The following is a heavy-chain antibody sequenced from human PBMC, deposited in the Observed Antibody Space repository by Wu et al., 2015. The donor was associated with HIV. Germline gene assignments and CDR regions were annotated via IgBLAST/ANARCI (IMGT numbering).Heavy chain of an antibody. CDR3: ARDLVGGGKAPSGSYYPNWFDP. CDR2: IIPIFGTA. V-gene: IGHV1-69*13. CDR1: GGTFSSYA. J-gene: IGHJ5*02. D-gene: IGHD1-26*01. Sequence: QVQLVQSGAEVKKPGSSVKVSCKASGGTFSSYAISWVRQAPGQGLEWMGRIIPIFGTANYAQKFQGRVTITADESTSTAYMELSSLRSEDTAVYYCARDLVGGGKAPSGSYYPNWFDPWGQGTLVTVSS.